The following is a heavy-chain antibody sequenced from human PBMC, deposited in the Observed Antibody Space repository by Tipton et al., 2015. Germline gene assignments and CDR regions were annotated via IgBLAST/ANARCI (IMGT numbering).Heavy chain of an antibody. CDR1: GFTFSRSA. J-gene: IGHJ4*02. Sequence: SLRLSCTGSGFTFSRSAMNWVRQAPGKELEWVSTITGNSGTTYYAGSVKGRFTVSRDNSKNALYLQMNSLRVDDTAVYYCAKGWGNWNADYWGQGTLVTVSS. CDR3: AKGWGNWNADY. CDR2: ITGNSGTT. D-gene: IGHD1-1*01. V-gene: IGHV3-23*01.